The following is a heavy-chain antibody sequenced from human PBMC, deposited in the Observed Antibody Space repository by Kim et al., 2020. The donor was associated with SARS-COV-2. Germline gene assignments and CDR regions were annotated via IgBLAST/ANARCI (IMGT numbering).Heavy chain of an antibody. D-gene: IGHD3-10*01. CDR2: TT. J-gene: IGHJ2*01. Sequence: TTDYAAPVKGRFTISKDESKNTLFLQMNSLKTEDTAVYYCTTEGNAYFDLWGRCTLVTVSS. CDR3: TTEGNAYFDL. V-gene: IGHV3-15*01.